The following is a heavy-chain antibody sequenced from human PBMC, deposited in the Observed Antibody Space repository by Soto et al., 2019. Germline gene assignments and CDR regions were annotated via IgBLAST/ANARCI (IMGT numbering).Heavy chain of an antibody. J-gene: IGHJ6*02. V-gene: IGHV1-2*04. D-gene: IGHD3-9*01. Sequence: ASVKVSCKASGYTFTGYYMHWVRQAPGQGLEWMGWINPNSGGTNYAQKFQGWVTMTRDTSISTAYMELSRLRSDDTAVYYCGRSASIGYDILTGSLNYYYYGMDVWGQGTTVTVSS. CDR1: GYTFTGYY. CDR2: INPNSGGT. CDR3: GRSASIGYDILTGSLNYYYYGMDV.